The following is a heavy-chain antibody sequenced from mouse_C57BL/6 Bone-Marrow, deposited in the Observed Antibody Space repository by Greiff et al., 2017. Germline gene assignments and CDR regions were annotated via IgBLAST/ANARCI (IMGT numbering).Heavy chain of an antibody. CDR1: GYTFTSYG. CDR2: IYPRSGNT. Sequence: VQLVESGAELARPGASVKLSCKASGYTFTSYGISWVKQRTGQGLEWIGEIYPRSGNTYYNEKFKGKATLTADKSSSTAYMELRSLTSEDSAVYFCARSGLGRYFDVWGTGTTVTVSS. V-gene: IGHV1-81*01. CDR3: ARSGLGRYFDV. D-gene: IGHD3-3*01. J-gene: IGHJ1*03.